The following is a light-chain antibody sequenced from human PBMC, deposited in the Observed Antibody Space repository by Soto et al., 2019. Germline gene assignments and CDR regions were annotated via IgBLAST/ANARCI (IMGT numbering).Light chain of an antibody. CDR1: QSVSSSY. J-gene: IGKJ1*01. V-gene: IGKV3-20*01. CDR3: QQFGGSSWT. CDR2: GAS. Sequence: EIGLTQSPGTLSLSPGERATLSCRASQSVSSSYLAWYQQKPGQAPRLLIYGASSRAAGIPDRFSGSGSGTDFTLTISRLEPEDFAVYYCQQFGGSSWTFGQGTKVEVK.